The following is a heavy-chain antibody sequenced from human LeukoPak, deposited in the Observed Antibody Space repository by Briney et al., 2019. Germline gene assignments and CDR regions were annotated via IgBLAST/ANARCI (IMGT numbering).Heavy chain of an antibody. CDR3: ARAGIAAAGPKENAFDI. D-gene: IGHD6-13*01. V-gene: IGHV1-2*02. CDR2: INPNSGGT. CDR1: GYTFTGYY. Sequence: ASVKVSCKASGYTFTGYYMHWVRQAPGQGLEWMGWINPNSGGTNYAQKFQGRVTMTRDTSISTAYMELSRLRSDDTAVYYCARAGIAAAGPKENAFDIWGQGTMVTVSS. J-gene: IGHJ3*02.